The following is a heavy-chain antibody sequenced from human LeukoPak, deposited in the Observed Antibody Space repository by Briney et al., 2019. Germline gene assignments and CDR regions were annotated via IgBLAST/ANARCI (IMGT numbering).Heavy chain of an antibody. V-gene: IGHV3-30-3*01. CDR1: GFTFSSYA. Sequence: GRSLRLSCAASGFTFSSYAMHWVRQAPGKGLEWVAVISYDGSNKYYADSVKGRFTISRDNSKNTLYLQMNSRRAEDTAVYYCAKDLPSVAGRYYYYGMDVWGQGTTVTVSS. J-gene: IGHJ6*02. CDR3: AKDLPSVAGRYYYYGMDV. CDR2: ISYDGSNK. D-gene: IGHD6-19*01.